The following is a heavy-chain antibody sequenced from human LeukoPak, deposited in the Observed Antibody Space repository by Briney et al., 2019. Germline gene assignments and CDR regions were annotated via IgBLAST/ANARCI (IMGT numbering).Heavy chain of an antibody. CDR3: ARDPPSYYYDSSGYCDY. V-gene: IGHV3-23*01. Sequence: PGGSLRLSCAASGFTFTNYAMSWVRQAPGKGLEWVSGTGASGVTTHYADSVRGRFSLSRDNSKNTLYLQMSSLRAEDTAVYYCARDPPSYYYDSSGYCDYWGQGTLVTVSS. D-gene: IGHD3-22*01. CDR2: TGASGVTT. J-gene: IGHJ4*02. CDR1: GFTFTNYA.